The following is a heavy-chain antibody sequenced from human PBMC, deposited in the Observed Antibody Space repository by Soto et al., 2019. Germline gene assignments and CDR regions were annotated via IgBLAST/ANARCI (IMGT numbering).Heavy chain of an antibody. V-gene: IGHV3-21*01. D-gene: IGHD5-18*01. J-gene: IGHJ4*02. CDR1: GFTFSSYS. Sequence: GGSLRLSCAASGFTFSSYSMNWVRQAPGKGLEWVSSISSSSSYIYYADSVKGRFTISRDNAKNSLYLQMNSLRDEDTAVYYCARAGGYSYAEGVTYWGQGTLVTVSS. CDR2: ISSSSSYI. CDR3: ARAGGYSYAEGVTY.